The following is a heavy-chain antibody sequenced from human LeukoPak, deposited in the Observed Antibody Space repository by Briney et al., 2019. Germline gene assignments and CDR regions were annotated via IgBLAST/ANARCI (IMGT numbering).Heavy chain of an antibody. V-gene: IGHV3-7*05. CDR3: ARILRLHTPRAFDI. Sequence: GGSLRLSCAASGFTFSSHWINWVRQAPGKGLEWVANIHEDGSDKCYADSVKGRFTVSRDNAKNSAYLQMSSLRAEDTAVYHCARILRLHTPRAFDIWGRGTMVTVSS. D-gene: IGHD4-11*01. CDR2: IHEDGSDK. J-gene: IGHJ3*02. CDR1: GFTFSSHW.